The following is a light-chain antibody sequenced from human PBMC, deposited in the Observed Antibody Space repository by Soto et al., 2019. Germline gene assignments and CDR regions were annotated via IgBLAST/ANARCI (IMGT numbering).Light chain of an antibody. CDR3: CSLTTSHTYV. CDR1: SSDIGAYNY. V-gene: IGLV2-14*01. CDR2: EVS. J-gene: IGLJ1*01. Sequence: QSVLTQPASVSGSPGQSITISCTGTSSDIGAYNYVSWYQQHPGKAPKLMIYEVSDRPSGISNRFSGSKSGNTASLTISGLQAEDEADYYCCSLTTSHTYVFGSGTKVTVL.